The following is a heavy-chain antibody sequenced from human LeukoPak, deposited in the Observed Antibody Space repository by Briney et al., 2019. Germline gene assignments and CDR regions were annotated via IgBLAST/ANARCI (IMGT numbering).Heavy chain of an antibody. D-gene: IGHD6-13*01. J-gene: IGHJ4*02. CDR1: GGTFSSYA. CDR3: ARRASSSWYLGQTYYFDY. V-gene: IGHV1-69*05. CDR2: IIPIFGTA. Sequence: SVKVSCKASGGTFSSYAISWVRQAPGQGLEWMGGIIPIFGTANYEQKFQGRVTITTDESTSTAYMELSSLRSEDTAVDSCARRASSSWYLGQTYYFDYCGQGTLVTVSS.